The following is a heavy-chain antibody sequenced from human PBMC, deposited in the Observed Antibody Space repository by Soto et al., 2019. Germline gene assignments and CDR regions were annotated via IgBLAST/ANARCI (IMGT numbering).Heavy chain of an antibody. CDR3: AREGDGTTGYYQDY. CDR2: INSDESST. CDR1: GFTFSNYY. D-gene: IGHD3-22*01. Sequence: EVQLVESGGGLVQPGGSLRLSCVASGFTFSNYYMHWVRQGPGKGLVWVSRINSDESSTSYADSVKGRFIISRDNAKNTLYLQMNSLRAEDTAVYYCAREGDGTTGYYQDYWGHGTLVTVSS. J-gene: IGHJ4*01. V-gene: IGHV3-74*01.